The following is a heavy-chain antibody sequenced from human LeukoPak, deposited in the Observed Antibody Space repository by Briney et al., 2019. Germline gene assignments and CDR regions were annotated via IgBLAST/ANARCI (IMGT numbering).Heavy chain of an antibody. CDR3: AKEYTGTFSPFPSYFDN. D-gene: IGHD1-26*01. CDR2: IKQGGSEK. CDR1: GFTVSSNY. V-gene: IGHV3-7*03. Sequence: GGSLRPSCAASGFTVSSNYMSWVRQAPGKGLEWVANIKQGGSEKYYVDSVKGRFTISRDNAKNSLYLQMNSLRAEDTAIYYCAKEYTGTFSPFPSYFDNWGQGTLVTVSS. J-gene: IGHJ4*02.